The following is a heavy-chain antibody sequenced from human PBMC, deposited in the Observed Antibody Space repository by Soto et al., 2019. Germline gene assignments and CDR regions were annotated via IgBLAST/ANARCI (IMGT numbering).Heavy chain of an antibody. CDR1: GGSIISNSYY. CDR2: TYYNGNA. J-gene: IGHJ4*02. V-gene: IGHV4-39*01. D-gene: IGHD3-22*01. Sequence: PSETLSLTCAVSGGSIISNSYYWDWIRQPPGKGLEWIGTTYYNGNAYYNPSLQSRVTMSVDTSKNQFSLKLISVTAADTAVYYCARHFVAVVIKGWGYWGQGTLVTVSS. CDR3: ARHFVAVVIKGWGY.